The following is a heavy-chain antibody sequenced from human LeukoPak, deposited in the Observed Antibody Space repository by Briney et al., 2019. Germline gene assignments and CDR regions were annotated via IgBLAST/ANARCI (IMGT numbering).Heavy chain of an antibody. Sequence: WASVRVSCKSSGYTFTTYGISWVRQAPGQGLEWLGRISVYNGNTNYAQKLQGRVTMTTDTSTSTAYMELGSLRSDDTVVYYCARMILLLGDVLTVPPRGFDYWGQGTLVTVSS. V-gene: IGHV1-18*01. D-gene: IGHD3-9*01. CDR3: ARMILLLGDVLTVPPRGFDY. CDR2: ISVYNGNT. CDR1: GYTFTTYG. J-gene: IGHJ4*02.